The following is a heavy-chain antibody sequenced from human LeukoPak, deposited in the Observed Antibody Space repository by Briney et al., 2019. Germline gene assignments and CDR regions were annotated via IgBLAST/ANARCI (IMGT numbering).Heavy chain of an antibody. CDR1: GFTFSTYS. CDR3: ARDRPPLEFGERN. V-gene: IGHV3-48*02. J-gene: IGHJ4*02. Sequence: PGGSLRLSCAASGFTFSTYSMNWVRQAPGKGLEWVSYISSGSSTIYYADPVKGRFTISRDNAKNSLYLQMNSLRDEDTAVYYCARDRPPLEFGERNWGQGTLVTVSS. D-gene: IGHD3-10*01. CDR2: ISSGSSTI.